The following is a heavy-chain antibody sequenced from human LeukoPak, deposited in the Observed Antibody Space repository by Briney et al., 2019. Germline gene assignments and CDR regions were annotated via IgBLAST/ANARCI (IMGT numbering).Heavy chain of an antibody. CDR2: ISSNGGST. Sequence: GGSLRLSCAASGFTFSSYAMHWVRQAPGKGLGYVSAISSNGGSTYYANSVKGRFTISRDNSKNTLYLQMGSLRAEDMAVYYCARAYGDYVDDAFDIWGQGTMVTVSS. V-gene: IGHV3-64*01. D-gene: IGHD4-17*01. J-gene: IGHJ3*02. CDR3: ARAYGDYVDDAFDI. CDR1: GFTFSSYA.